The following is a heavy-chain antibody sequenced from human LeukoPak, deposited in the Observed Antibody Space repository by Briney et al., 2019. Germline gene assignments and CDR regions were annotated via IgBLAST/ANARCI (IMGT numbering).Heavy chain of an antibody. CDR3: ARVLAIFGLDTTDFYMDV. CDR2: TSGSI. D-gene: IGHD3/OR15-3a*01. V-gene: IGHV4-59*11. Sequence: SETLSLTCAVSGASISSHYWGWIRQPPGKGLEWIGYTSGSISDNPSLKSRVAVSVDPSQNQVSLSLTSVTAADTAVYYCARVLAIFGLDTTDFYMDVWGKGTTVTVS. CDR1: GASISSHY. J-gene: IGHJ6*03.